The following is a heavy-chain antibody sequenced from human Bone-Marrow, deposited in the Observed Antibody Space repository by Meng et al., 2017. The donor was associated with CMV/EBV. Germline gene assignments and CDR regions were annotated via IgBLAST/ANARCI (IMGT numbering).Heavy chain of an antibody. CDR3: ARGEQTYYYDSSGLAY. CDR1: GFTFSSYA. D-gene: IGHD3-22*01. CDR2: ISGSGGST. Sequence: GGSLRLSCAASGFTFSSYAMSWVRQAPGKGLEWVSAISGSGGSTYYADSVKGRFTISRDNSKNTLYLQMNSLRAEDTAVYYCARGEQTYYYDSSGLAYWGQGQLVNVSS. J-gene: IGHJ4*02. V-gene: IGHV3-23*01.